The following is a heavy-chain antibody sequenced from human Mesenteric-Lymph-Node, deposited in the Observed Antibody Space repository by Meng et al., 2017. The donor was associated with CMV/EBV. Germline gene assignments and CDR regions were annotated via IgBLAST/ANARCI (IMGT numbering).Heavy chain of an antibody. J-gene: IGHJ6*02. V-gene: IGHV3-7*01. D-gene: IGHD4/OR15-4a*01. CDR3: ARAGDYRGYFYAMDV. CDR1: GFTFSSYW. CDR2: INHDGSEK. Sequence: GGSLRLSCAASGFTFSSYWMSWVRQAPGKGLEWVANINHDGSEKYYVDSVKGRFTISRDNAKNSLYLQMNSLRAEETAVYYCARAGDYRGYFYAMDVWDQGTSVTVSS.